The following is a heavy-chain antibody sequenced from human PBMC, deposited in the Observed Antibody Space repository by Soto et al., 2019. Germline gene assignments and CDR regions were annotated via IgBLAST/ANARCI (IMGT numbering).Heavy chain of an antibody. CDR1: GFPFTTYG. Sequence: QVQLVESGGGVVQPGRSLRLSCAASGFPFTTYGMHWVREGPGKGLEWVAVISYDGTNKYYADSVKGRFTISRDNSKNTLYLQMNRLRPEDTALYYCGGGQYYFDYRGQGTLVTVSS. CDR3: GGGQYYFDY. J-gene: IGHJ4*02. CDR2: ISYDGTNK. V-gene: IGHV3-30*03. D-gene: IGHD3-10*01.